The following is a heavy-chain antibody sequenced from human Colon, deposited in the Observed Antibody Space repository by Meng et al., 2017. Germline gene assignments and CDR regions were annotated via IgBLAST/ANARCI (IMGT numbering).Heavy chain of an antibody. CDR2: INYTGNT. Sequence: LQASGPGLLRRSDLVFPIRDMSDGSVSNGTDYGSWIREPRGKGLEWIRCINYTGNTQYTSSLKSRVTISVDTSNNQFSLKLSFVTPAGTAVYFCARDRFPGKYWGQGTLVTVSS. CDR3: ARDRFPGKY. CDR1: DGSVSNGTDY. V-gene: IGHV4-61*01. D-gene: IGHD1-14*01. J-gene: IGHJ4*02.